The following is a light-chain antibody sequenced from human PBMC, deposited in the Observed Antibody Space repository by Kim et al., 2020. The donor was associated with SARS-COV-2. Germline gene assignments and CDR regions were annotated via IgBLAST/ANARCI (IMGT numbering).Light chain of an antibody. J-gene: IGKJ3*01. V-gene: IGKV1-27*01. CDR2: AAS. CDR3: QNYNSAPFT. CDR1: QGIRDY. Sequence: ASVGDRVTITCRASQGIRDYLVWYQQKPGKLPNLLIYAASTLQSGVPSRFSGSGSGTDFTLTISSLQPEDVATYYCQNYNSAPFTFGPGTKVDIK.